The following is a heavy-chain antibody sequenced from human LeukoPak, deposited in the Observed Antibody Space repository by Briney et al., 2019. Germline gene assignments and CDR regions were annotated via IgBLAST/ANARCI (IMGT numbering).Heavy chain of an antibody. J-gene: IGHJ3*02. D-gene: IGHD3-22*01. CDR1: GFTFSSYS. CDR2: ISSSSGYI. V-gene: IGHV3-21*01. Sequence: PGGSLRLSCAASGFTFSSYSMNSVRQAPGKGRGCVSSISSSSGYIYYADSVKGRFTIYRDNAKNSLYLKMNSLRAEDMAVYYCARGARLLLSIAFDIWGQGTMVTVSS. CDR3: ARGARLLLSIAFDI.